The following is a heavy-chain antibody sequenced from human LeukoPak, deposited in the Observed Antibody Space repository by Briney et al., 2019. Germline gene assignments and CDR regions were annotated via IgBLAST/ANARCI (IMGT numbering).Heavy chain of an antibody. CDR2: IWYDGSET. CDR3: ARGYSFGQYFDS. Sequence: PGRSLRLSCAASGFTFSIYGMHWVRQAPGKGLEWVALIWYDGSETYYADSVKGRFTISRDNSKNTLYLQMNSLRPEDTAVYYCARGYSFGQYFDSWGQGTLVTVSS. CDR1: GFTFSIYG. V-gene: IGHV3-33*01. D-gene: IGHD5-18*01. J-gene: IGHJ4*02.